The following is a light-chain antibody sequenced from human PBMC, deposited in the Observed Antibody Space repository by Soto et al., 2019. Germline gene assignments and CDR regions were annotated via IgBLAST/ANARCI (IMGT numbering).Light chain of an antibody. CDR1: KDISNY. J-gene: IGKJ4*01. Sequence: DIQMTKSPSSLSASVGDRVTITCPASKDISNYLNWYHQKPGKAPKLLIYAAYNFETGVPARFSVSRSGPDFTFTISSLQPEDIATYYCEQDDNLRSFGGGTKVEIK. CDR3: EQDDNLRS. CDR2: AAY. V-gene: IGKV1-33*01.